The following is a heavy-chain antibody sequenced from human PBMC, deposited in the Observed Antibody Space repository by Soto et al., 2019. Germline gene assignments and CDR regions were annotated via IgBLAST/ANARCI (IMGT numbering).Heavy chain of an antibody. D-gene: IGHD3-3*01. V-gene: IGHV3-48*02. CDR2: ISSSSSTI. J-gene: IGHJ5*02. CDR1: GFTFSSYS. Sequence: PGGSLRLSCAASGFTFSSYSMNWVRQAPGKGLEWVSYISSSSSTIYYADSVKGRFTISRDNAKNSLYLQMNSLRDEDTAVYYCARGGLAKITIFGVEKNNWFDPWGQGTLVTVSS. CDR3: ARGGLAKITIFGVEKNNWFDP.